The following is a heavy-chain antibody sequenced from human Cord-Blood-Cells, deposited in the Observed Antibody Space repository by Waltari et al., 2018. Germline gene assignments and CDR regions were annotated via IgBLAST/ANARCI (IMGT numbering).Heavy chain of an antibody. V-gene: IGHV4-39*01. CDR1: GGSISSSSYY. D-gene: IGHD1-7*01. J-gene: IGHJ3*02. CDR2: IYYSGRP. Sequence: QLQLQESGPGLVKPSETLSLTCTVSGGSISSSSYYWGWIRQPPGKGLEWIGSIYYSGRPYDNPALRSRVTISVDTSKNQFSLKLSSVTAADAAVYYCVGTTDAFDIWGQGTMVTVSS. CDR3: VGTTDAFDI.